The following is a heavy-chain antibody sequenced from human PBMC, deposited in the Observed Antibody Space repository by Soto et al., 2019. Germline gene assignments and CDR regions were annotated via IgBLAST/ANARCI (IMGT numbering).Heavy chain of an antibody. CDR1: GGSISSGDFY. CDR3: AREDCTTTRCPSFDS. D-gene: IGHD2-2*01. J-gene: IGHJ5*01. V-gene: IGHV4-30-4*01. CDR2: IYYSGTT. Sequence: SETLSLTCTVSGGSISSGDFYWSWIRQPPGKNLEWIGYIYYSGTTYYNPSLKGRVTISVDVSKNQFSLKLTSVTAADTAVYYCAREDCTTTRCPSFDSWGQGTLVTVSS.